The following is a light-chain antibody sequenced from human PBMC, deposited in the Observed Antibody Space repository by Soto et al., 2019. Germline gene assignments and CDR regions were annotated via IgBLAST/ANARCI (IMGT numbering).Light chain of an antibody. V-gene: IGKV3-20*01. Sequence: EIVLTQSPGTLALSPGERATLSCRASQSMSSYYLAWYQQKPGQAPRLLIYGGSNRATGIPDRFSGSGSGTDFSLTIIRLEPEDSAVYYCQQYTDSPLTFGQGTKVEIK. CDR3: QQYTDSPLT. J-gene: IGKJ1*01. CDR1: QSMSSYY. CDR2: GGS.